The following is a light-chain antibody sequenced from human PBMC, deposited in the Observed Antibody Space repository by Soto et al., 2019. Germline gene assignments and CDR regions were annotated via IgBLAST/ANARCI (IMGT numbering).Light chain of an antibody. CDR2: RAS. J-gene: IGKJ5*01. CDR3: LQHNSYPPT. CDR1: QGISNY. V-gene: IGKV1-17*03. Sequence: DIQMTQSPSAMSASVGDRFTITCRASQGISNYLAWFAQKPGKAPQRLXYRASSLQSGVPSRFRGTGSGTEFTLTISSLQPEDFATYYCLQHNSYPPTFGQGTRLEIK.